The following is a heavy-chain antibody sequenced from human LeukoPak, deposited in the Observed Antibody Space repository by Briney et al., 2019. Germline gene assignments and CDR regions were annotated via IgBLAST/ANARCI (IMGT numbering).Heavy chain of an antibody. CDR3: AGAGDYDFWSGSDGGDNWFDP. J-gene: IGHJ5*02. CDR2: FDPEDGET. Sequence: GASVKVSCKVSGYTLTELSMHWVRQAPGKGLEWMGGFDPEDGETIYAQTFQGRVTITADKSTSTAYMELSSLRSEDTAVYYCAGAGDYDFWSGSDGGDNWFDPWGQGTLVTVSS. V-gene: IGHV1-24*01. CDR1: GYTLTELS. D-gene: IGHD3-3*01.